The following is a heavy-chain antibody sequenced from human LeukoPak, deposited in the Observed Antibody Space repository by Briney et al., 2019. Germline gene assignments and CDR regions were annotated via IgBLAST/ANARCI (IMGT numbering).Heavy chain of an antibody. CDR3: ARDGEVVVVVAARGWFDP. D-gene: IGHD2-15*01. J-gene: IGHJ5*02. Sequence: SVKVSCKASGGTFSSYAISWVRQAPGRGLEWMGGIIPIFGTANYAQKFQGRVTITADESTSTAYMELRSLRSDDTAVYYCARDGEVVVVVAARGWFDPWGQGTLVTVSS. CDR2: IIPIFGTA. V-gene: IGHV1-69*13. CDR1: GGTFSSYA.